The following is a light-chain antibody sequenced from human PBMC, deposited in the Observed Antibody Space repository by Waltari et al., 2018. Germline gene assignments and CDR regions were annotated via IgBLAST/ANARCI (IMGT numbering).Light chain of an antibody. J-gene: IGKJ1*01. Sequence: EIVLTQSPGTLSLSPGERATLSCRASQSVGTYLAWYQQKPGQAPRLLIYGASNMATGIPERFSGSGSGTDFSLTISRLEPEDFAVYYCQKYVNLPATFGQGTKVEIK. V-gene: IGKV3-20*01. CDR1: QSVGTY. CDR3: QKYVNLPAT. CDR2: GAS.